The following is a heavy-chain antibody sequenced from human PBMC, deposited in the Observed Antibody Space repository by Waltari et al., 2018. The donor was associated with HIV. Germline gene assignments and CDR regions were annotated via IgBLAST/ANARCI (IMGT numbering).Heavy chain of an antibody. V-gene: IGHV4-34*01. J-gene: IGHJ5*02. Sequence: QVQLQQWGTGLLKPSGTLSLRCAIYGRSFSGYYWSWIRQTPALGLEWIGEVSHSADTNYNPSFAGRVSISADVSKNQLSLNLTSLTAADTGVYFCARGSQHHDHWGQGTPVTVSS. CDR2: VSHSADT. CDR3: ARGSQHHDH. CDR1: GRSFSGYY.